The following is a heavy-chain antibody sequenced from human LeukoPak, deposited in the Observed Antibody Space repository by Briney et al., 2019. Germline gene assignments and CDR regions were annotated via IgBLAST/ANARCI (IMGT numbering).Heavy chain of an antibody. J-gene: IGHJ3*02. Sequence: GGSLRLSCAASGFTFSSYDMHWVRQAPGKGLEWVAFIRYDGSNKYYADSVKGRFTISRDNSKNTLYLQMNSLRAEDTAVYYCAIFRAACHYDAFDIWGQGTMVTVSP. CDR3: AIFRAACHYDAFDI. CDR2: IRYDGSNK. V-gene: IGHV3-30*02. CDR1: GFTFSSYD. D-gene: IGHD3-3*01.